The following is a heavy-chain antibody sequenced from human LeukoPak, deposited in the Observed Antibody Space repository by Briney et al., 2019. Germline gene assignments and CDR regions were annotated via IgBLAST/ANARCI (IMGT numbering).Heavy chain of an antibody. CDR1: GGSIKNYY. J-gene: IGHJ6*03. V-gene: IGHV4-59*01. CDR2: ILYSGST. CDR3: ARAPYYYYMDV. Sequence: SETLSLTCTVSGGSIKNYYWSWIRQPPGKGLEWIGYILYSGSTNYNPSLKSRVTISVDTSKNQFSLKLRSVTAADTAVYYCARAPYYYYMDVWAKGTTVTVSS.